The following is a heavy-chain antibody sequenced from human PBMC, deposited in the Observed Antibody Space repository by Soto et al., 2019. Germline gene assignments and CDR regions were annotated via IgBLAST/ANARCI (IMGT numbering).Heavy chain of an antibody. D-gene: IGHD6-19*01. CDR2: ISGSGSVT. J-gene: IGHJ3*02. CDR3: SRNTSGRQGRTLEI. CDR1: GSTFSSSA. V-gene: IGHV3-23*01. Sequence: EEQLLESGGGLVQPGGSLRLSCAASGSTFSSSAMTWVRQAPGKGLEWVSAISGSGSVTYYTSSVRGRFTISRDNSRNTLYLQMNNLGAEDTAVYYCSRNTSGRQGRTLEIWGQGTMVTVSS.